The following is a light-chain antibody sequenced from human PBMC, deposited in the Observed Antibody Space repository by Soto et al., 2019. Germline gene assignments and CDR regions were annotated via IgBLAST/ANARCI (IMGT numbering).Light chain of an antibody. Sequence: DIQMTQFPSTLSASVGDRVTITCRASQSIDSALAWYQQQPGKAPKFLIYKVSILESVVPSRFSGSGSGTESTLTISSLQPDDFGTYYCQKHKSYPRTFGQGTKVEIK. J-gene: IGKJ1*01. V-gene: IGKV1-5*03. CDR2: KVS. CDR3: QKHKSYPRT. CDR1: QSIDSA.